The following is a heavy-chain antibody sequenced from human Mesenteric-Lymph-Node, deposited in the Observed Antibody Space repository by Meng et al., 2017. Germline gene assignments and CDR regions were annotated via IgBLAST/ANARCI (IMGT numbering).Heavy chain of an antibody. Sequence: ESGPGLVKPSQTRALTCTVAVGSISSSNYYWSWIRQPPGKGLEWSGHIYNSGSTYYNPSLKSRITISVDTSQNQFSLKLSSVTAADTAVYYCARGQKGYFDLWGRGTLVTVSS. V-gene: IGHV4-30-4*01. CDR3: ARGQKGYFDL. CDR2: IYNSGST. J-gene: IGHJ2*01. CDR1: VGSISSSNYY.